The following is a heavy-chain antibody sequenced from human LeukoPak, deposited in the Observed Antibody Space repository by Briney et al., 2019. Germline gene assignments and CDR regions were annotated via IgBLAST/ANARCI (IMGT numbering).Heavy chain of an antibody. CDR1: GGSFSGYY. D-gene: IGHD2-15*01. J-gene: IGHJ5*02. CDR2: INHSGST. V-gene: IGHV4-34*01. CDR3: ARRGEHRLLRARFDP. Sequence: SETLSLTCADYGGSFSGYYWSWIRQPPGKGLEWIGEINHSGSTNYNPSLKSRVTISVDTSKNQFSLKLSSVTAADTAVYYCARRGEHRLLRARFDPWGQGTLVTVSS.